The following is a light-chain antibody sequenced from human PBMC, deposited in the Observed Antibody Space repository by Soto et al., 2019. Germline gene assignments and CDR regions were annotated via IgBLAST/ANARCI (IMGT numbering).Light chain of an antibody. CDR3: QQYYSTSYT. CDR1: QSVLYSSNNKNY. Sequence: DIVMTQSPDSLAVSLGERATINCKSSQSVLYSSNNKNYLAWYQQKPGQPPKLLIYWASTRESGVPDRFCGSGSGTDFTLTISSLQAEDVAVYYCQQYYSTSYTFRQGTKLEIK. J-gene: IGKJ2*01. CDR2: WAS. V-gene: IGKV4-1*01.